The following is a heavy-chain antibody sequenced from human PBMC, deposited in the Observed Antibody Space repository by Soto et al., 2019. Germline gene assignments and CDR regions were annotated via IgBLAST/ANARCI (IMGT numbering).Heavy chain of an antibody. Sequence: EVQLVESGGGLVQPGGSLRLSCAASGFTVSSNYMSWVRQAPGKGLEWVSVIYSGGSTYYADSVKGRFTISRHNSKNTLHLQMNSLRAEDTAVYYCAREVGHGWFDPWRQGTLVTVSS. J-gene: IGHJ5*02. CDR3: AREVGHGWFDP. CDR2: IYSGGST. CDR1: GFTVSSNY. V-gene: IGHV3-53*04.